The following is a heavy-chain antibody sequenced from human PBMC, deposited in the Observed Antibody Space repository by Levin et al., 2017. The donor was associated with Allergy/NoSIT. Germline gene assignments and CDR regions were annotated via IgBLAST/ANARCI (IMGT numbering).Heavy chain of an antibody. D-gene: IGHD6-19*01. CDR1: GYTFTSYA. CDR3: ARGAIGSGWFPTLFDY. J-gene: IGHJ4*02. V-gene: IGHV7-4-1*02. CDR2: INTNTGNP. Sequence: ASVKVSCKASGYTFTSYAMNWVRQAPGQGLEWMGWINTNTGNPTYAQGFTGRFVFSLDTSVSTAYLQISSLKAEDTAVYYCARGAIGSGWFPTLFDYWGQGTLVTVSS.